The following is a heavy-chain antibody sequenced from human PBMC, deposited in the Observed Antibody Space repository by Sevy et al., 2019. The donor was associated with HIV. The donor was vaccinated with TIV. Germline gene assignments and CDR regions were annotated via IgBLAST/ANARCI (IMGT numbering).Heavy chain of an antibody. Sequence: GGSLRLSCAASGFTFSSYAMYWVRQAPGMGLEWVAVISYDGSNKYYADSVKGRFTISRDNSKNTLYLQMNSLRAEDTAVYYCARGGTMIVVVLDAFDIWGQGTMVTVSS. CDR2: ISYDGSNK. CDR3: ARGGTMIVVVLDAFDI. J-gene: IGHJ3*02. V-gene: IGHV3-30-3*01. CDR1: GFTFSSYA. D-gene: IGHD3-22*01.